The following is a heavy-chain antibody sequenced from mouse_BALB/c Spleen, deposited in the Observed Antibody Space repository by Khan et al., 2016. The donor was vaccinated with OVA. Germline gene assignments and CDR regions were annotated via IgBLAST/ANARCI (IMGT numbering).Heavy chain of an antibody. J-gene: IGHJ3*01. CDR2: ISYSGNS. D-gene: IGHD1-1*01. V-gene: IGHV3-8*02. Sequence: EVQLQESGPSLVKPSQTLSLTCSVTGDSITSGYWNWIRKFPGNKLEYMGYISYSGNSYYNPSRKSRISVTRDTSKTQYYLQLNSVTTEDTATYYCACELRGFAYWGQGTLVTVSA. CDR1: GDSITSGY. CDR3: ACELRGFAY.